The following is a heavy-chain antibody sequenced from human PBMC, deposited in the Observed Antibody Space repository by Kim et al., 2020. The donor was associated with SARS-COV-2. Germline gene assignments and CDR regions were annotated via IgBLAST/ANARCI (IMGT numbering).Heavy chain of an antibody. J-gene: IGHJ4*02. D-gene: IGHD5-12*01. V-gene: IGHV4-39*01. CDR2: IYYSGST. Sequence: SETLSLTCTVSGGSISSSSYYWGWIRQPPGKGLEWIGSIYYSGSTYYNPSLKSRVTISVDTSKNQFSLKLSSVTAADTAVYYCARLIVATNRIFDYWGQGTLVTVSS. CDR1: GGSISSSSYY. CDR3: ARLIVATNRIFDY.